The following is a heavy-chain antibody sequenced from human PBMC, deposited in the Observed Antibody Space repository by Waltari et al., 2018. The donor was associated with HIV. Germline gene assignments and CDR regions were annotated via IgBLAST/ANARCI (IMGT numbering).Heavy chain of an antibody. CDR2: INHSGST. J-gene: IGHJ4*02. D-gene: IGHD3-22*01. Sequence: QVQLQQWGAGLLKPSETLSLTCAVYGGSFSGYYWSWIRQPPGKGLEWIGEINHSGSTNYNPSLKSRVTISVDTSKNQFSLKLSSVTAADTAVYYCASAWDSSGFPYYWGQGTLVTVSS. V-gene: IGHV4-34*01. CDR3: ASAWDSSGFPYY. CDR1: GGSFSGYY.